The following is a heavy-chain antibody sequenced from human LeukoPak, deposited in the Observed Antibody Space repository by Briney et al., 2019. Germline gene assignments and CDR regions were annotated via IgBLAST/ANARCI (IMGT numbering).Heavy chain of an antibody. CDR2: IYSSGST. J-gene: IGHJ4*02. V-gene: IGHV4-4*07. Sequence: GSLRLSCAVSGFTVRSYWMSWIRQPAGKGLEWIGLIYSSGSTSYNPSLKSRVTMPVDTSKKQFSLRLSSVTAADTAVYYCARTPIYYFDNSGYYNWGQGTLVTVSS. D-gene: IGHD3-22*01. CDR3: ARTPIYYFDNSGYYN. CDR1: GFTVRSYW.